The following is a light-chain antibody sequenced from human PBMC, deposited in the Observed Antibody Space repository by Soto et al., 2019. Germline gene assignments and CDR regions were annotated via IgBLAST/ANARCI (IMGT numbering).Light chain of an antibody. CDR2: EVN. J-gene: IGLJ1*01. Sequence: QSVLTQPPSASGSPGQSVTISCTGTSSDVGGYNFVSWYQQRPGKAPKLMIYEVNNRPSGVSDRFSGSKSGNTASLTVSGLQAEDEGDYYCFSYAGNSNFVFGTGTKVTVL. CDR3: FSYAGNSNFV. V-gene: IGLV2-8*01. CDR1: SSDVGGYNF.